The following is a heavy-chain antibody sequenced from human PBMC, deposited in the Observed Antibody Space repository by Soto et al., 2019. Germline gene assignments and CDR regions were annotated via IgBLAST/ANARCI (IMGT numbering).Heavy chain of an antibody. Sequence: SETLSLTCSVYGGSFSGYYWSWIRQPPGKGLEWIGEINHSGSTNYSPSLKSRVTISVDTSKNQFSLKLSSVTAADTAVYYCARTGYSSGWYKAAFDIWGQGTMVTVSS. J-gene: IGHJ3*02. CDR3: ARTGYSSGWYKAAFDI. CDR1: GGSFSGYY. CDR2: INHSGST. V-gene: IGHV4-34*01. D-gene: IGHD6-19*01.